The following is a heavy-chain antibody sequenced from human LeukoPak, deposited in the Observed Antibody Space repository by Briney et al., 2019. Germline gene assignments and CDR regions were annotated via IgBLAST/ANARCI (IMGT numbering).Heavy chain of an antibody. CDR3: ARGGSGPHDY. Sequence: ASVKVSCKIFAYTLSSNDISWVRQAPGQGLEWMGWMNPNSGNTGYAQKFQGRVTITRNTSISTAYMELSSLRSEDTAVYYCARGGSGPHDYWGQGTLVTVSS. V-gene: IGHV1-8*01. CDR1: AYTLSSND. CDR2: MNPNSGNT. D-gene: IGHD3-3*01. J-gene: IGHJ4*02.